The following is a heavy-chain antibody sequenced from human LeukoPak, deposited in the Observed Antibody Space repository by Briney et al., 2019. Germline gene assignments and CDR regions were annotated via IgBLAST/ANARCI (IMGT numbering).Heavy chain of an antibody. D-gene: IGHD3-22*01. J-gene: IGHJ4*02. CDR2: FDPEDGET. CDR1: GYTLTELS. Sequence: ASVKVSCKVSGYTLTELSMHWVRQAPGKGLEWMRGFDPEDGETIYAQKFQGRVTMTEDTSTDTAYMEPSSLRSEDTAVYYCARGYYDSSGYSLFDYWGQGTLVTVSS. CDR3: ARGYYDSSGYSLFDY. V-gene: IGHV1-24*01.